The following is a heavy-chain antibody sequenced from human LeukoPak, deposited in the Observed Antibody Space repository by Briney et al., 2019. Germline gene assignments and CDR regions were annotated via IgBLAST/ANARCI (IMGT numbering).Heavy chain of an antibody. CDR3: AGADRITIFGVARGYYFDY. Sequence: ASVKVSCKASGYTFTSYAMHWVRQAPGQRLEWMGWINAGNGNTKYSQKFQGRVTITRDTSASTAYMELSSLRSEDTAVYYCAGADRITIFGVARGYYFDYWGQGTLVTVSS. D-gene: IGHD3-3*01. J-gene: IGHJ4*02. CDR2: INAGNGNT. V-gene: IGHV1-3*01. CDR1: GYTFTSYA.